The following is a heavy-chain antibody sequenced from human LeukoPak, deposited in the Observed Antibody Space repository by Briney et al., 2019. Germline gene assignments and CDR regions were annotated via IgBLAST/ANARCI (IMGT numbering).Heavy chain of an antibody. CDR3: ARDYTYYYDSSAGDAFDI. J-gene: IGHJ3*02. Sequence: SQTLSLTCTVSGGSISSGSYYWSWIRQPAGKGLEWIGRIYTSGSTNYNPSLKSRVTISVDTSKNQFSLKLSSVTAADTVVYYCARDYTYYYDSSAGDAFDIWGQGTMVTVSS. CDR1: GGSISSGSYY. CDR2: IYTSGST. D-gene: IGHD3-22*01. V-gene: IGHV4-61*02.